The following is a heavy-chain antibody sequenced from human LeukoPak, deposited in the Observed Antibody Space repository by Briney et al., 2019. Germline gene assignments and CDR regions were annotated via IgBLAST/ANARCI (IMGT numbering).Heavy chain of an antibody. CDR1: GGSISSGSYY. J-gene: IGHJ5*02. CDR3: ARDYIKTRWFDP. CDR2: MYYSGRT. D-gene: IGHD4-11*01. Sequence: SETLSLTCTVSGGSISSGSYYWGWFRQPPGKGLEWIGNMYYSGRTYYNPSLKSRVTISVDTSKNQFSLKLSSVTAADTAVYYRARDYIKTRWFDPWGQGTLVTVSS. V-gene: IGHV4-39*02.